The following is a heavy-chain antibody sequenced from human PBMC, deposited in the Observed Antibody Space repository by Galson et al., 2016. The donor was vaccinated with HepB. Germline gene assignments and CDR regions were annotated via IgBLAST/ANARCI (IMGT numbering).Heavy chain of an antibody. J-gene: IGHJ4*02. Sequence: PALVKPTQTLTLTCTFSGFSLSTSGMCVSWIRQPPGKALEFLARIDWDDDKYYSTSLKTRLTISKDTSKNQVVLTMTNMDPGDTATYYCARGGGSCSNGVCYRPGGTEFDYWGQGTLVTVSS. V-gene: IGHV2-70*11. CDR3: ARGGGSCSNGVCYRPGGTEFDY. CDR2: IDWDDDK. CDR1: GFSLSTSGMC. D-gene: IGHD2-8*01.